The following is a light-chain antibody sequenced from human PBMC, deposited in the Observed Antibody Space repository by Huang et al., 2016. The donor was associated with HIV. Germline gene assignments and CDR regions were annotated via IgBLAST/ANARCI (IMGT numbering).Light chain of an antibody. CDR1: QGLLYREKIY. CDR3: MQGKQLPYT. Sequence: DIVMTQTPLSLSVTPGQPASISCKSSQGLLYREKIYLYWYLQKTGQSPQLQIYELSNRFSGVPDRFSGSGSPTDFTLKISRVETEDVGVYYCMQGKQLPYTFGQGTRLEIK. J-gene: IGKJ2*01. V-gene: IGKV2-29*02. CDR2: ELS.